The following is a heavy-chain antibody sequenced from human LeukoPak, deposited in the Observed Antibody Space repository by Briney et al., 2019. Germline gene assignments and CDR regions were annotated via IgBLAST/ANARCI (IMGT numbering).Heavy chain of an antibody. CDR2: ICYDGSNK. V-gene: IGHV3-33*01. CDR1: GFTVSSYG. D-gene: IGHD2-8*01. Sequence: GRSLRLSCSASGFTVSSYGMHWVRQAPGKGLRWVSLICYDGSNKYYEEYVKGRLTTTRENSKNTLYLQMSSMRAADTAVDHCARGTDIVLMVYDSPIDYWGQGTMVTVSS. CDR3: ARGTDIVLMVYDSPIDY. J-gene: IGHJ4*02.